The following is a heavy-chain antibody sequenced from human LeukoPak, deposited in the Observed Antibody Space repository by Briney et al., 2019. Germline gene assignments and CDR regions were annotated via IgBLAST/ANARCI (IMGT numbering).Heavy chain of an antibody. Sequence: SETLSLTCTVSGGSISSSSYYWGWIRQPPGKGLEWIGYIYYSGSTNYNPSLKSRVTISVDTSKNQFSLKLSSVTAADTAVYYCARGRERITMLGGVTPFYYYGMDVWGQGTTVTVSS. CDR3: ARGRERITMLGGVTPFYYYGMDV. D-gene: IGHD3-10*01. CDR2: IYYSGST. CDR1: GGSISSSSYY. J-gene: IGHJ6*02. V-gene: IGHV4-61*05.